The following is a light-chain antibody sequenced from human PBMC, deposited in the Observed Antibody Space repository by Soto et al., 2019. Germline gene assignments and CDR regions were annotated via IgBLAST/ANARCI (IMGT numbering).Light chain of an antibody. CDR3: SSYSSISTYVL. V-gene: IGLV2-14*01. CDR2: AVS. Sequence: QSALTQPAAVSGSPGQSITISCTGASSDIGGYNYVSWYQQHPGKAPKLMIYAVSTRPSGVSNRFSGSKSGNTASLTISGLQAEDEADYYCSSYSSISTYVLFGGGTKVTVL. J-gene: IGLJ2*01. CDR1: SSDIGGYNY.